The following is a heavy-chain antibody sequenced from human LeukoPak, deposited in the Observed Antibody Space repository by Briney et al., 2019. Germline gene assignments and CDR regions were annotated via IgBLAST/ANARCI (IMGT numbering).Heavy chain of an antibody. V-gene: IGHV4-31*03. CDR1: GGSISSGGYY. Sequence: SQTLSLTCTVSGGSISSGGYYWSWIRQHPGKGLEWIGYIYYSGSTYYNPSLKSRVTISVDTSKNQFSLKLSSVTAADTAVYYCASQAGTSDSPNWFDPWGQGTLVTVSS. CDR2: IYYSGST. D-gene: IGHD6-19*01. J-gene: IGHJ5*02. CDR3: ASQAGTSDSPNWFDP.